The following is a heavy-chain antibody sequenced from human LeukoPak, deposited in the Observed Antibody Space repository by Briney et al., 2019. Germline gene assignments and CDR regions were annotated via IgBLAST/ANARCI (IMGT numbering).Heavy chain of an antibody. CDR3: TRYAETYCSGGSCYPRAFDI. D-gene: IGHD2-15*01. CDR2: IRSKANSYAT. Sequence: GGSLRLSCAASGFTFSSSAMHWVRQASGKGLEWVGRIRSKANSYATAYAASVKGRFTISRDDSKNTAYLQMNSLKTEDTAVYYCTRYAETYCSGGSCYPRAFDIWGQGTMVTVSS. V-gene: IGHV3-73*01. CDR1: GFTFSSSA. J-gene: IGHJ3*02.